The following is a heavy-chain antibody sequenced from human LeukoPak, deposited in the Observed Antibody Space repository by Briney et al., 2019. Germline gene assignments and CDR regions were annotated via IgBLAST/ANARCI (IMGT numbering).Heavy chain of an antibody. J-gene: IGHJ6*03. D-gene: IGHD2-2*02. Sequence: SETLSLTCTVSGGSISSYYWSWIRQPPGKGLEWIGYIYYSGSTNYNPSLKSRVTISVDTSKNQFSLKLSSVTAADTAVYYCARVDCSSTSCYNYYYYMDVWGKGTTVTVSS. CDR2: IYYSGST. V-gene: IGHV4-59*08. CDR3: ARVDCSSTSCYNYYYYMDV. CDR1: GGSISSYY.